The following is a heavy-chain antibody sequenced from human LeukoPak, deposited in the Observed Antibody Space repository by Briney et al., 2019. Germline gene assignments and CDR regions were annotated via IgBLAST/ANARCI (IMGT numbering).Heavy chain of an antibody. V-gene: IGHV1-2*06. D-gene: IGHD4-23*01. CDR1: GYTFTGYY. Sequence: ASVKVSCKASGYTFTGYYMHWVRQAPGQGLEWMGRINPNSGGTNYAQKFQGRVTMTRDTSISTAYMELSRPRSDDTAVYYCARDYGGNSDFDYWGQGTLVTVSS. J-gene: IGHJ4*02. CDR3: ARDYGGNSDFDY. CDR2: INPNSGGT.